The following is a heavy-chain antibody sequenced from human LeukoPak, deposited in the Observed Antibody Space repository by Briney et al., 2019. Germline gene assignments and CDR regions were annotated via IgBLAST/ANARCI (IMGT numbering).Heavy chain of an antibody. V-gene: IGHV4-34*01. CDR1: GGSFSGYY. D-gene: IGHD5-12*01. Sequence: PSETLSLTCAVYGGSFSGYYWSWIRQPPGKGLEWIGEINHSGSTNYNPSLKSRVTISVDTSKNQFSLKLSSVTAADTAVYYCARSGRATYYYYMDVWGKGTTVTVSS. CDR2: INHSGST. J-gene: IGHJ6*03. CDR3: ARSGRATYYYYMDV.